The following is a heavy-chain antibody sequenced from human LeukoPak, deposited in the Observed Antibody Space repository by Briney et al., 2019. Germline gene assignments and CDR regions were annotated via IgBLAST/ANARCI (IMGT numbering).Heavy chain of an antibody. J-gene: IGHJ4*02. Sequence: GGSLRLSCAASGFTFSTYIMNWVRQAPGKGLEWVSSISGSSSYIYYADSVKGRFTISRDNAKNSLYLQMNSLRAEDTAVYYCARALWELRSSAFFDYWGQGTLVTVYS. CDR3: ARALWELRSSAFFDY. CDR1: GFTFSTYI. D-gene: IGHD1-26*01. V-gene: IGHV3-21*06. CDR2: ISGSSSYI.